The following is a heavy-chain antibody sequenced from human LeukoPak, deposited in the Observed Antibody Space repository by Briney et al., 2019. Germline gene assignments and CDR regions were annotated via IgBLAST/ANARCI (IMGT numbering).Heavy chain of an antibody. CDR3: ARAAGYSYGNFDY. D-gene: IGHD5-18*01. V-gene: IGHV4-31*02. J-gene: IGHJ4*02. Sequence: GYIYYSGSTYYNPSLKSRVTISVDTSKNQFSLKLSSVTAADTAVYYCARAAGYSYGNFDYWGRGTLVTVSS. CDR2: IYYSGST.